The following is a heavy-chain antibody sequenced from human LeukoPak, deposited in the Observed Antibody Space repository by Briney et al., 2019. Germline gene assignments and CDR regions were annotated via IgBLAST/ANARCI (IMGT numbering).Heavy chain of an antibody. CDR3: ARDIHSGFDQ. J-gene: IGHJ5*02. D-gene: IGHD5-12*01. Sequence: PGGSLRLSCAASGFTFSSYWMHWVRQAPGTGRVWVSRINSDASSTNYADSVKGRFTISRDNAKNTLYLQMNSLRAEDTAVYYCARDIHSGFDQWGQGTLVTVSS. CDR1: GFTFSSYW. CDR2: INSDASST. V-gene: IGHV3-74*01.